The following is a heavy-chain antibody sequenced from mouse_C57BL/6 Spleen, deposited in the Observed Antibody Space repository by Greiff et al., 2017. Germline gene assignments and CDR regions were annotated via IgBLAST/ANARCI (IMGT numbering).Heavy chain of an antibody. J-gene: IGHJ1*03. V-gene: IGHV1-52*01. CDR1: GYTFTSYW. D-gene: IGHD1-1*01. Sequence: QVQLQQPGAELVRPGSSVKLSCKASGYTFTSYWMHWVKQRPIQGLEWIGNIDPSDSETHYNQKFKDKATLTVDKSSSTAYMQLSSLTSEDSAVYYCARGGTYGSPWYFDVWGTGTTVTVSS. CDR2: IDPSDSET. CDR3: ARGGTYGSPWYFDV.